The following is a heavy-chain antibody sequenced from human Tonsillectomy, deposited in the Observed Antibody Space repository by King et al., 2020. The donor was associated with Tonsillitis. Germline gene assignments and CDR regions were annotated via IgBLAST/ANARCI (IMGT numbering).Heavy chain of an antibody. D-gene: IGHD4-17*01. CDR2: INLDGSST. CDR3: AKYYGDRYYFDY. J-gene: IGHJ4*02. CDR1: GFTFSSYW. Sequence: EVQLVESGGGLVQPGGSLRLSCAASGFTFSSYWMHWVRQVPGKGLVWVSRINLDGSSTNYADSVKGRFTISRDNANNTLYLQMNSMRAEDTAVYYCAKYYGDRYYFDYWGQGTLVTVSS. V-gene: IGHV3-74*01.